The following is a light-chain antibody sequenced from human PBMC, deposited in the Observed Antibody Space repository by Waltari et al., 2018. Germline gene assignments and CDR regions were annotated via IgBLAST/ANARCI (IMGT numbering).Light chain of an antibody. CDR2: AHK. Sequence: QSVLTQPPSVSAAPGQKVTISCSGSSSNIGNNYVSWYQQLPGTATKLLIYAHKKRPSGIPYQFSGSKSCPTATLCITGLQTGDEAYYYCGTCDSSLSVVVFGGGTKLTVL. J-gene: IGLJ2*01. CDR1: SSNIGNNY. V-gene: IGLV1-51*01. CDR3: GTCDSSLSVVV.